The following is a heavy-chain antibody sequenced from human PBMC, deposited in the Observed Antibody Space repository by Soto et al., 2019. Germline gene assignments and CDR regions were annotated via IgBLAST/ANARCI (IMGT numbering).Heavy chain of an antibody. J-gene: IGHJ6*02. CDR2: IYYSGST. V-gene: IGHV4-30-4*01. D-gene: IGHD5-12*01. CDR3: ARAWLQLYYYGMDV. Sequence: PSATQSLTCAVSGGSLSSGVYYWSWIRPPPGKGLEWIGYIYYSGSTYYNPSLKSRVTISVDTSKNQFSLKLSSVTAADTAVYYCARAWLQLYYYGMDVWGQGTTVTVS. CDR1: GGSLSSGVYY.